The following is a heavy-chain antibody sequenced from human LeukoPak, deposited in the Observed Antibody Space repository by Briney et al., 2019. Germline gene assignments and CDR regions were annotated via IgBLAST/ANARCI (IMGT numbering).Heavy chain of an antibody. CDR3: ARASGPFDY. Sequence: PGGSLRLSCTASGFTISSNYMSWVRQAPGEGLELVSVIYSGDYTNYADSVKGRFTISRDNSKNTLFLQMNSLRAEDTALYYCARASGPFDYWGQGTLVTVSS. CDR2: IYSGDYT. J-gene: IGHJ4*02. CDR1: GFTISSNY. V-gene: IGHV3-53*01. D-gene: IGHD3-10*01.